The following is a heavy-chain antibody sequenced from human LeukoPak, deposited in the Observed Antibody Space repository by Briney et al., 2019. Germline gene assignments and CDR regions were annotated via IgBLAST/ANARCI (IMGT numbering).Heavy chain of an antibody. CDR2: ITGDASVT. J-gene: IGHJ3*02. CDR1: GFTFKFYA. D-gene: IGHD6-13*01. V-gene: IGHV3-23*01. CDR3: AKAYSSSLYGDAFHI. Sequence: GGSLRLSCAGSGFTFKFYAMTWVRQAPGKGLQWVSGITGDASVTYDADSVKGRFNISRDNSKNTLYLQLNSLRVEDTAVYYCAKAYSSSLYGDAFHIWSQGTKVTVSP.